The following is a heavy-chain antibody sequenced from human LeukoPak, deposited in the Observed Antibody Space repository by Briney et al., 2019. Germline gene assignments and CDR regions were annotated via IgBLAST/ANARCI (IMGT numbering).Heavy chain of an antibody. V-gene: IGHV4-34*01. Sequence: PSETLSLTCAVYGGSFSGYYWSWIRQPPGKGLEWIGEINHSGSTNYNPSLKSRVTISVDTSKNQFSLKPSSVTAADTAVYYCARDRRNSPFDYWGQGTLVTVSS. J-gene: IGHJ4*02. CDR1: GGSFSGYY. D-gene: IGHD1-14*01. CDR3: ARDRRNSPFDY. CDR2: INHSGST.